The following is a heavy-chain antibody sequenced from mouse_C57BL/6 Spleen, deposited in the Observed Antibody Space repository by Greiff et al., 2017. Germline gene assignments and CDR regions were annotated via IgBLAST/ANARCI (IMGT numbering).Heavy chain of an antibody. CDR2: INPNNGGT. D-gene: IGHD1-1*01. Sequence: EVQLHQSGPELVKPGASVKISCKASGYTFTDYYMNWVKQSHGKSLEWIGDINPNNGGTSYNQKFKGKATLTVDKSSSTAYMELRSLTSEDSAVYYCARFYYGSSYPWFAYWGQGTLVTVSA. J-gene: IGHJ3*01. CDR3: ARFYYGSSYPWFAY. V-gene: IGHV1-26*01. CDR1: GYTFTDYY.